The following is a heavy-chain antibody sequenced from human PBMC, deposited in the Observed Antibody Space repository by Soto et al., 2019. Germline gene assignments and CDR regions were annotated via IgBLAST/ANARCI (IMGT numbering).Heavy chain of an antibody. CDR3: ARDPLWGTAMVLWYFDL. V-gene: IGHV3-30-3*01. J-gene: IGHJ2*01. CDR2: ISYDGSNK. Sequence: QVQLVESGGGVVQPGRSLRLSCAASGFTFSSYAMHWVRQAPGKGLEWVAVISYDGSNKYYADSVKGRFTISRDNSKNTLYLKMSSRRAEDTAVYYCARDPLWGTAMVLWYFDLWGRGTLVTVSS. CDR1: GFTFSSYA. D-gene: IGHD5-18*01.